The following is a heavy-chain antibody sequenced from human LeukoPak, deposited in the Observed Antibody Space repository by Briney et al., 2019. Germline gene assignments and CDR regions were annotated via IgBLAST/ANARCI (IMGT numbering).Heavy chain of an antibody. J-gene: IGHJ3*02. D-gene: IGHD3-22*01. V-gene: IGHV4-61*02. CDR1: GDSISSGDYY. Sequence: SETLSLTCTVSGDSISSGDYYWSWIQQPAGKGLEWIGRIYTSGSTNYNPSLKSRVTISVDTSKNQFSLKLTSVTAADTAVYYCARGPYKYDGSGAFDIWGQGTMVTVSS. CDR2: IYTSGST. CDR3: ARGPYKYDGSGAFDI.